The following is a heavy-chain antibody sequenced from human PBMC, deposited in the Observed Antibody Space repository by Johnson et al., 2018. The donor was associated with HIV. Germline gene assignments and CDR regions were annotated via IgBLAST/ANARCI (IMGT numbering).Heavy chain of an antibody. CDR2: ISGSGFDT. V-gene: IGHV3-11*06. CDR3: ARGPITIFGVVTTGDAFDI. D-gene: IGHD3-3*01. CDR1: NFTFKDYY. J-gene: IGHJ3*02. Sequence: QVQLVESGGDLIKPGGSLRLSCATSNFTFKDYYMNWIRQAPGKGREWISYISGSGFDTFYADSVKGRFTISRDNSKDMLYLQMNSLRAEDTAVYYCARGPITIFGVVTTGDAFDIWGQGTMVTVSS.